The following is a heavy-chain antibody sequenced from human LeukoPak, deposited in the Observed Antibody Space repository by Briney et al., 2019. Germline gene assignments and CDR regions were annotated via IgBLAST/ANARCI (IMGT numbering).Heavy chain of an antibody. J-gene: IGHJ4*02. V-gene: IGHV3-30*02. Sequence: GGSLRLSCAASGFTFSSYGMHWVRQAPGKGLEWVAVIWYDGSNKYYADSVKGRFTISRDNSKNTLYLQMNSLRAEDTAVYYCAKDQYYYDSSGSPPDYWGQGTLVTVSS. D-gene: IGHD3-22*01. CDR2: IWYDGSNK. CDR3: AKDQYYYDSSGSPPDY. CDR1: GFTFSSYG.